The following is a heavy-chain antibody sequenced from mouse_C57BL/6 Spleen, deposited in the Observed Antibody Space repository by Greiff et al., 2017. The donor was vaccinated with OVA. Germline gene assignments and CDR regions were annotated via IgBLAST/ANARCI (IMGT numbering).Heavy chain of an antibody. CDR3: ANYDGFDY. Sequence: QVQLQQSGPELVKPGASVKISCKASGYAFSSSWMNWVKQRPGKGLEWIGRIYPGDGDTNYNGKFKGKATLTADKSSSTAYMQLSSLTSEDSAVYFCANYDGFDYWGQGTTLTVSS. J-gene: IGHJ2*01. CDR1: GYAFSSSW. D-gene: IGHD1-1*01. V-gene: IGHV1-82*01. CDR2: IYPGDGDT.